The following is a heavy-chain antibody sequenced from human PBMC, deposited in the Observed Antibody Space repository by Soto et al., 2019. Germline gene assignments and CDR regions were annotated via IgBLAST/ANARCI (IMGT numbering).Heavy chain of an antibody. V-gene: IGHV1-2*04. CDR2: INPNSGGT. J-gene: IGHJ6*02. CDR1: GYTFTGYY. Sequence: WASVKVSCKASGYTFTGYYMHWVRQAPGQGLEWMGWINPNSGGTNYAQKFQGWVTMTRDTSISTAYMELSRLRSDDTAVYYCARGVSGIAAYYYYFGMDVWGQGTPVTVSS. D-gene: IGHD6-13*01. CDR3: ARGVSGIAAYYYYFGMDV.